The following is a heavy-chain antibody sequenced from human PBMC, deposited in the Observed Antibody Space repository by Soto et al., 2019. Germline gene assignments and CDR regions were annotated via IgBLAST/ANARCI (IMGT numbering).Heavy chain of an antibody. CDR2: ISGSGGST. Sequence: EVQLLESGGGLVQPGGSLRLSCAASGSTLTTYAMSWAPQAPGKGREWVSGISGSGGSTNYADSVKGRFTISRDNSKNTLYLQMDSLRAEDTAVYYCAREGFTMVRGVFITAGYFDYWGQGTLVTVSS. J-gene: IGHJ4*02. CDR3: AREGFTMVRGVFITAGYFDY. CDR1: GSTLTTYA. D-gene: IGHD3-10*01. V-gene: IGHV3-23*01.